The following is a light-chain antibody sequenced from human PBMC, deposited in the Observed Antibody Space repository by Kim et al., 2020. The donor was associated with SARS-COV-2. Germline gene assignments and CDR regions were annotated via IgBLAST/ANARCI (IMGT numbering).Light chain of an antibody. CDR1: QGIGSS. CDR3: QQIHITTYS. V-gene: IGKV1-9*01. J-gene: IGKJ2*01. Sequence: IQLTQSPSSLSASVGDRVTITCRASQGIGSSLAWYQQKPGKAPKLLIYGASTLQSGVPSRFSGSESGTDFTLTISSLQPEGFATYSCQQIHITTYSFGQGTKLEI. CDR2: GAS.